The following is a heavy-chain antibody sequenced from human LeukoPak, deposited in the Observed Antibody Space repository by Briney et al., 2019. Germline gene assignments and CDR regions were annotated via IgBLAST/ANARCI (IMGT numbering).Heavy chain of an antibody. CDR3: ASSLVVPAAIVAFDI. CDR2: FDLEDGET. J-gene: IGHJ3*02. D-gene: IGHD2-2*01. Sequence: VASVKVSCKVSGYTLTELSMHWVRQAPGKGLEWMGGFDLEDGETIYAQKFQGRVTMTEDTSTDTAYMELSSLRSEDTAVYYCASSLVVPAAIVAFDIWGQGTMVTVSS. CDR1: GYTLTELS. V-gene: IGHV1-24*01.